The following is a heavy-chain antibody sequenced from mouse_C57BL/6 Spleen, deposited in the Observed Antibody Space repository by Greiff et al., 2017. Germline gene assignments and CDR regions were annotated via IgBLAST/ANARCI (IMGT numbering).Heavy chain of an antibody. Sequence: QVQLQQPGAELVMPGASVKLSCKASGYTFTSYWMHWVKQRPGQGLEWIGEIDPSDSYTNYNQKFKGKSTLTVDKSSSTAYMQLSSLTSEDSAVYYCARRGYDSNLYYYAMDYWGQGTSVTVSS. CDR2: IDPSDSYT. CDR1: GYTFTSYW. D-gene: IGHD2-5*01. CDR3: ARRGYDSNLYYYAMDY. J-gene: IGHJ4*01. V-gene: IGHV1-69*01.